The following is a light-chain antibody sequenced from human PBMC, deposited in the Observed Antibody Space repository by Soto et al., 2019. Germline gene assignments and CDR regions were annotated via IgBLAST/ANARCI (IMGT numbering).Light chain of an antibody. CDR2: DVS. J-gene: IGKJ1*01. CDR1: QSLLHSNKKTY. Sequence: DIVLTQTPLSLSVTPGKPASISCKSSQSLLHSNKKTYVYWYLQKPGQPPQLLIYDVSTRLSGVPDRFSGSGSGTDFTLKISRVEAEDVGISYCMQSMQLPWTFGQGTKVEIK. V-gene: IGKV2D-29*01. CDR3: MQSMQLPWT.